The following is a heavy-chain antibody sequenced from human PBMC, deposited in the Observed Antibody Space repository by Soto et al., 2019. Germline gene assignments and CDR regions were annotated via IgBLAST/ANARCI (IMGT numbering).Heavy chain of an antibody. V-gene: IGHV1-69*01. D-gene: IGHD3-22*01. CDR1: GGTFSSYA. Sequence: KVSCKASGGTFSSYAISWVRQAPGQGLEWMGGIIPIFGTANYAQKFQGRVTITADESTSTAYMELSSLRSEDTAVYYCAREGGDYYDSSGYFFYWGQGTLVTVSS. CDR3: AREGGDYYDSSGYFFY. J-gene: IGHJ4*02. CDR2: IIPIFGTA.